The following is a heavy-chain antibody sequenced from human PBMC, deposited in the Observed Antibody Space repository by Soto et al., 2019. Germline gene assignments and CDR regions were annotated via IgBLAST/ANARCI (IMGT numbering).Heavy chain of an antibody. Sequence: QITLKESGPTLVKPTQTFTLTCTFSGFSLSTSGVGVGWIRQPPGKALEWLAIIYWDDEKRYSPSLKTRLTVTKDTSKNQVVLTMTNVDPVDTATYYCAHRAYFDSGKQFDYWGQGTLVSVSS. D-gene: IGHD3-10*01. CDR1: GFSLSTSGVG. J-gene: IGHJ4*02. CDR2: IYWDDEK. CDR3: AHRAYFDSGKQFDY. V-gene: IGHV2-5*02.